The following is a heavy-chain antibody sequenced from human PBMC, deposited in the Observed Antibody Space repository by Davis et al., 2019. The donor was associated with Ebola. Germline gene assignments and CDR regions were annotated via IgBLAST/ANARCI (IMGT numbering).Heavy chain of an antibody. J-gene: IGHJ5*02. CDR1: GGSFSGYY. Sequence: SETLSLTCAVYGGSFSGYYWSWIRQPPGKGLEWIGEINHSGSTNYNPSLKSRVTTSVDTSKNQFSLKLSSVTAADTAVYYCARGDNFWSGLNWFDPWGQGTLVTVSS. CDR2: INHSGST. CDR3: ARGDNFWSGLNWFDP. D-gene: IGHD3-3*01. V-gene: IGHV4-34*01.